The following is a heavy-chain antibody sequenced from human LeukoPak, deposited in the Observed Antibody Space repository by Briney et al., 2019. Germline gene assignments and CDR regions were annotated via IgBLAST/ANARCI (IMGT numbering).Heavy chain of an antibody. CDR1: GFTFSSSW. CDR3: ARVIVVVRGASDHFDL. V-gene: IGHV3-7*05. J-gene: IGHJ4*02. CDR2: IYQDGIET. D-gene: IGHD2-15*01. Sequence: QPGGSLRLSCAASGFTFSSSWMTWVRHAPGKGLEWVANIYQDGIETYYADSVKGRFTISRDNAKNSLFLQMNSLRAEDTAVYYCARVIVVVRGASDHFDLWGQGTQVTVSS.